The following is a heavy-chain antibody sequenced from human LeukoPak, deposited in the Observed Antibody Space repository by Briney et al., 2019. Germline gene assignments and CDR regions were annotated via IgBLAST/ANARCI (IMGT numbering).Heavy chain of an antibody. J-gene: IGHJ3*02. Sequence: SETLSLTCTVSGGSISSSSYYWGWIRQPPGKGLEWIGSIYYSGSTYYNPSLKSRVTISVDTSKNQFSLKLSSVTAADTAVYYCARDRLAAIYGGNLQAFDIWGQGTMVTVSS. CDR1: GGSISSSSYY. D-gene: IGHD4-23*01. CDR2: IYYSGST. V-gene: IGHV4-39*07. CDR3: ARDRLAAIYGGNLQAFDI.